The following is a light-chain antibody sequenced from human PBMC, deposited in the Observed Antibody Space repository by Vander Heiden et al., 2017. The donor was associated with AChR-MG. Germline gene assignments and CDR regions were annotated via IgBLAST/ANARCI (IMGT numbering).Light chain of an antibody. CDR3: QQDHSYPYT. CDR1: QTIGTW. CDR2: RAS. Sequence: DIQMTQSPSTLSASVGDRVTMTCRASQTIGTWLAWYQQKPGKAPNLLIYRASRLDNGVPSRFSGSGSGTEFTLTISSQQPDDFATYYCQQDHSYPYTVGQGTKLEI. J-gene: IGKJ2*01. V-gene: IGKV1-5*03.